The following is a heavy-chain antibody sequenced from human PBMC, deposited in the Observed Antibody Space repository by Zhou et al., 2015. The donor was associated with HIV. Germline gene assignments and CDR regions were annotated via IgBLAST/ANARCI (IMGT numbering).Heavy chain of an antibody. V-gene: IGHV1-69*01. CDR2: IIPIFGTA. J-gene: IGHJ6*02. CDR3: ARGTTVTTFSSVCASGDCYSHYYYGMDV. CDR1: GGTFSSYA. Sequence: QVQLVQSGAEVKKPGSSVKVSCKASGGTFSSYAISWVRQAPGQGLEWMGGIIPIFGTANYAQKFQGRVTITADESTSTAYMELSSLRSEDTAVYYCARGTTVTTFSSVCASGDCYSHYYYGMDVWGQGTTVTVSS. D-gene: IGHD2-21*02.